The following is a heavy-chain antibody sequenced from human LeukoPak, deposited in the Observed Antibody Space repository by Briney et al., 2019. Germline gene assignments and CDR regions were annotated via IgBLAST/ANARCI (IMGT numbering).Heavy chain of an antibody. J-gene: IGHJ6*02. CDR3: ARERPGLGMDV. CDR1: GGSISSYY. Sequence: SETLSLTCTVSGGSISSYYWSWIRQPPGKGLEWIGYIYYSGSTNYNPSLKSRVTISVDTSKNQFSLELSSVTAADTAVYYCARERPGLGMDVWGQGTTVTVSS. V-gene: IGHV4-59*01. CDR2: IYYSGST. D-gene: IGHD2-2*01.